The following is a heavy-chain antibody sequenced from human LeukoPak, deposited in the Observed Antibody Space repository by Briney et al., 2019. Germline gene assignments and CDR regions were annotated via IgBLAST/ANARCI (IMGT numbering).Heavy chain of an antibody. CDR1: GFTFSSYS. V-gene: IGHV3-21*01. Sequence: GGSLRLSCAASGFTFSSYSMNWVRQAPGKGLEWVSSISSSSSYIYYADSVKGRLTISRDNAKNSLYLQMNSLRAEDTAVYYCARGLGSSWKEYFDYWGQGTLVTVSS. CDR2: ISSSSSYI. D-gene: IGHD6-13*01. J-gene: IGHJ4*02. CDR3: ARGLGSSWKEYFDY.